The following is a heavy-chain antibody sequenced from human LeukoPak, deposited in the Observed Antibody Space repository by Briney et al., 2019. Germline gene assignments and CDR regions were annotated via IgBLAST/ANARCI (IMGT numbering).Heavy chain of an antibody. V-gene: IGHV3-21*01. J-gene: IGHJ5*02. CDR1: GFTFSSYS. Sequence: GGSLRLSCVASGFTFSSYSMNWVRQAPGKGREWVSSISSSSSYIYYADSVKGRFTISRDNAKNSLYLQMNSLRAEDTAVYYCARPGGVGATPSWGQGTLVTGSS. D-gene: IGHD1-26*01. CDR3: ARPGGVGATPS. CDR2: ISSSSSYI.